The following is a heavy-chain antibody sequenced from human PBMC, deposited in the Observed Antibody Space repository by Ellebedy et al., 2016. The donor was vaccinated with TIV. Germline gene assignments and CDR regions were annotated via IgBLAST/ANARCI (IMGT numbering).Heavy chain of an antibody. J-gene: IGHJ1*01. V-gene: IGHV1-2*02. Sequence: AASVKVSCKASGYTFTGYYIHWLRQAPGQGLEWMGWINPNSGGTNYAQKLQGRVTMTTDTSTSTAYMELRSLRSDDTAVYYCAGGLYCSSTSCFGYFQHWGQGTLVTVSS. CDR3: AGGLYCSSTSCFGYFQH. CDR2: INPNSGGT. D-gene: IGHD2-2*01. CDR1: GYTFTGYY.